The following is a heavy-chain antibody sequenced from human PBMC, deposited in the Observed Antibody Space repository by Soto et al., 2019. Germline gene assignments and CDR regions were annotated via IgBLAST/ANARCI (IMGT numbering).Heavy chain of an antibody. Sequence: PSETLSLTCTVSGGSVSSNDYYWGWIRQPPAKGLEWIGNIDYNGVTSYNPSLKTRVTISRDTSKNQFSLRLTSVTAADTALYSCGKVVFATTKIADFDSWGPGTLVTVSS. V-gene: IGHV4-39*01. CDR3: GKVVFATTKIADFDS. J-gene: IGHJ4*01. CDR1: GGSVSSNDYY. D-gene: IGHD2-21*01. CDR2: IDYNGVT.